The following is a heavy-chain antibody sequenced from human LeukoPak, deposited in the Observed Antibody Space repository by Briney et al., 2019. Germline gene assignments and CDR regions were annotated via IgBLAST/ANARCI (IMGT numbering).Heavy chain of an antibody. Sequence: PGGSLRLSCTVSGFTVSSNSMSWVRQAPGKGLEWVSFIYSAGSTHYADSMKGRFTISRDNAKNSLYLQMNSLRAEDTAVYYCARERELRYYMDVWGKGTTVTISS. J-gene: IGHJ6*03. CDR3: ARERELRYYMDV. D-gene: IGHD1-7*01. CDR2: IYSAGST. V-gene: IGHV3-53*01. CDR1: GFTVSSNS.